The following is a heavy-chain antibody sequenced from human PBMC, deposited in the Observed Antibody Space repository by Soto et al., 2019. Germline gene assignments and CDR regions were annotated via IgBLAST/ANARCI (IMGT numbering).Heavy chain of an antibody. CDR3: AREGSSIAIDY. J-gene: IGHJ4*02. CDR1: GFTVSSNY. Sequence: PGGSLRLSCAASGFTVSSNYMSWVRQAPGKGLEWVSVIYSGGSTYYADSVKGRFTISRDNSKNTLYLQMNSLRAEDTAVYYCAREGSSIAIDYWGQGTLVTVSS. D-gene: IGHD6-13*01. V-gene: IGHV3-66*01. CDR2: IYSGGST.